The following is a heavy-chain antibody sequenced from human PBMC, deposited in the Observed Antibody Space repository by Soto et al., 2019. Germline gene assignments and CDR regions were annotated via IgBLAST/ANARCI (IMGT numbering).Heavy chain of an antibody. CDR2: INHSGSA. CDR1: GGSFSAYY. V-gene: IGHV4-34*01. CDR3: ARTGRYSGDDFVSHPPDYDYGMDV. D-gene: IGHD5-12*01. Sequence: PSETLSLTCAVYGGSFSAYYWSWIRQSPGKGLEWIGEINHSGSANYNPSLKSRVTIAVDTSKNQFSLKLSSVTAADTAVYYCARTGRYSGDDFVSHPPDYDYGMDVWGQGTTVTVSS. J-gene: IGHJ6*02.